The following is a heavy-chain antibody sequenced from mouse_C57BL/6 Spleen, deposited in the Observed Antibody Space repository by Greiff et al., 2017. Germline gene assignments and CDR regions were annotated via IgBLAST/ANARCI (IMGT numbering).Heavy chain of an antibody. CDR3: ARSYYSNSFDY. D-gene: IGHD2-5*01. CDR1: GYAFSSYW. Sequence: VQLQQSGAELVKPGASVKISCKASGYAFSSYWMNWVKQRPGKGLEWIGQIYPGDGDTNYNGKFKGKATLTADKSSSTAYMQLSSLTSEDSAVYFCARSYYSNSFDYWGQGTTLTVSS. J-gene: IGHJ2*01. V-gene: IGHV1-80*01. CDR2: IYPGDGDT.